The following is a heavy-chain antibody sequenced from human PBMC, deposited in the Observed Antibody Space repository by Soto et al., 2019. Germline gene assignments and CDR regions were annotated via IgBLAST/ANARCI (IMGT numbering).Heavy chain of an antibody. CDR3: VFQPEDCMRASVPVSAFLLNRSSDL. V-gene: IGHV3-30*03. D-gene: IGHD2-21*02. J-gene: IGHJ2*01. Sequence: GKGLEWVAVISYDGSNKYYADSVKGRFTISRDNSKNTLYLQMNSLRAEDTAVYYFVFQPEDCMRASVPVSAFLLNRSSDL. CDR2: ISYDGSNK.